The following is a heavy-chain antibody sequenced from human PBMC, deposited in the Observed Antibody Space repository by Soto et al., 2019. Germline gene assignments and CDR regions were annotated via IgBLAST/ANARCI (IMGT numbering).Heavy chain of an antibody. D-gene: IGHD2-15*01. J-gene: IGHJ3*02. CDR1: GYTFTSYD. V-gene: IGHV1-8*01. Sequence: GASVKVSCKASGYTFTSYDNNWVRQATGQGLEWMGWMNPNSGNTGYAQKFQGRVTMTRNTSISTAYMELSSLRSEDTAVYYCARGDGCSGGSCYSINGAFDIWGQGTMVTVSS. CDR3: ARGDGCSGGSCYSINGAFDI. CDR2: MNPNSGNT.